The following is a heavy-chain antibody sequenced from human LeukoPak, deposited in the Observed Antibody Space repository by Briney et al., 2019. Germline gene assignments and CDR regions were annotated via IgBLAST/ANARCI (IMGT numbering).Heavy chain of an antibody. J-gene: IGHJ4*02. V-gene: IGHV3-23*01. CDR1: GFTFSSYA. D-gene: IGHD6-19*01. CDR2: ISGSGGST. Sequence: GGSLRLSCAASGFTFSSYAMSWVRQAPGKGLEWVSAISGSGGSTYYAGSVKGRFTISRDNSKNTLYLQMNSLRAEDTAVYYCAKVYSSGWYVDYWGQGTLVTVSS. CDR3: AKVYSSGWYVDY.